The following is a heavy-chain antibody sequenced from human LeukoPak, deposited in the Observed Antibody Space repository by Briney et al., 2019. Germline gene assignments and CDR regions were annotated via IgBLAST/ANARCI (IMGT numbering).Heavy chain of an antibody. Sequence: PSETLSLTCTVSGGSISSYYWSWIRQPAGKGLEWIGRIYISGSTNYNPSLKSRVTMSVDTSKNQFSLKLSSVTAADTAVYYCAGLHCSSTSCYGYFDHWGQGTLVTVSS. D-gene: IGHD2-2*01. J-gene: IGHJ4*02. CDR2: IYISGST. CDR1: GGSISSYY. CDR3: AGLHCSSTSCYGYFDH. V-gene: IGHV4-4*07.